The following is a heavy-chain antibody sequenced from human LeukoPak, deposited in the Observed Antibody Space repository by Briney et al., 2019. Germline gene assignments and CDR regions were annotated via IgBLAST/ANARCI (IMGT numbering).Heavy chain of an antibody. Sequence: GASVKVSCKASGGTFSSYAISWVRQAPGQGLEWMGGIIPIFGTANYAQKFQGRVTITTDESTSTAYMELRSLRSDDTAVYYCARRSGSYGSDYWGQGTLVTVSS. D-gene: IGHD1-26*01. CDR2: IIPIFGTA. J-gene: IGHJ4*02. V-gene: IGHV1-69*05. CDR1: GGTFSSYA. CDR3: ARRSGSYGSDY.